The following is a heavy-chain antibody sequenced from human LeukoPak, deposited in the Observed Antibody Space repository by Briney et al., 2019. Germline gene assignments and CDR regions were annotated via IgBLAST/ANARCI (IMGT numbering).Heavy chain of an antibody. Sequence: GGSLRLSCAVSGITLSNYGMSWVRQAPGKGLEWVAGISDSGGSTNYADSVKGRFTISRDNPKNTLYLQMNSLRAEDTAVYYCAKRVTTLEYWGQGTLVTVSS. CDR1: GITLSNYG. CDR2: ISDSGGST. D-gene: IGHD4-17*01. V-gene: IGHV3-23*01. J-gene: IGHJ4*02. CDR3: AKRVTTLEY.